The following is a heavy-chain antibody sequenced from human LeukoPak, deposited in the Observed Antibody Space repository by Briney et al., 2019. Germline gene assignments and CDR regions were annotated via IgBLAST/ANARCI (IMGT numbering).Heavy chain of an antibody. CDR1: GFTFSDYY. V-gene: IGHV3-11*04. CDR2: ISSSGRSI. J-gene: IGHJ4*02. Sequence: GSLRLSCAASGFTFSDYYMSWIRQAPGKGLEWVSYISSSGRSIYYAGSVKGRFTISRDNAKNSLYLQMNSLRAEDTAVYYCAKDMDSSGYYFDSWGQGTLVTVSS. CDR3: AKDMDSSGYYFDS. D-gene: IGHD3-22*01.